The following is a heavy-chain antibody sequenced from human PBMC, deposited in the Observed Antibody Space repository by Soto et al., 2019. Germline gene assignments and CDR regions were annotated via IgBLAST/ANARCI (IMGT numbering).Heavy chain of an antibody. CDR2: ISVYNGKI. J-gene: IGHJ5*02. D-gene: IGHD1-26*01. Sequence: QVQLVQSGAEVKKPGASVKVSCKASGYTFNTYGISWVRQAPGQGLEWMGWISVYNGKINYAQNLQGRVTMTTDTSTSTAHMELRSLRSDDTAVYYCARIVGADRRWFDPWGQGTLVTVSS. V-gene: IGHV1-18*01. CDR1: GYTFNTYG. CDR3: ARIVGADRRWFDP.